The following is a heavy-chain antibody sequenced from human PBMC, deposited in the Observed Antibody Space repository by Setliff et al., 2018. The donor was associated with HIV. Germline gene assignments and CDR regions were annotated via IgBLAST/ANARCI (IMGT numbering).Heavy chain of an antibody. D-gene: IGHD3-10*01. Sequence: SETLSLTCTVSDASISTSNFLWGWIRQSPGKGLEWTGSFHYSGSTSYNPSLKSRVTISVDTSKNQFSLKLSSVTAADTAVYYCAREAYGSGSYPSFGLDYWGQGTLVTVSS. J-gene: IGHJ4*02. V-gene: IGHV4-39*07. CDR1: DASISTSNFL. CDR3: AREAYGSGSYPSFGLDY. CDR2: FHYSGST.